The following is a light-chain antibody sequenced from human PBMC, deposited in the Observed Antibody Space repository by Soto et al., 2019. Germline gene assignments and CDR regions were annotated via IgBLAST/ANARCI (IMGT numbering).Light chain of an antibody. J-gene: IGKJ5*01. CDR1: QGISSY. CDR2: AAS. Sequence: DIQLTQSPSFLSASVGDRVTITCRASQGISSYLAWYQQKPGEAPKLLIYAASTLQSGVPSRFSGSGSGTEFTLTISSLQPEDCATYYCQQLDSYPITFGQGKRLDIK. CDR3: QQLDSYPIT. V-gene: IGKV1-9*01.